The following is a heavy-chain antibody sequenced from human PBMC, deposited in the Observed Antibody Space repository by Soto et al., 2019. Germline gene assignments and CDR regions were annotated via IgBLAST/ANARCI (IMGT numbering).Heavy chain of an antibody. Sequence: QVLLQESGPGLVQPSQTLSLTCTVSGGSISSSYYYWSWIRQPPGKGLEWIGYIYYSGGTYYNPSLKSRLTISVDTSKNQFSLKLNSVTAADTAVYYCARENSGYDPTGSFDYWGQGTLVTVSS. V-gene: IGHV4-30-4*01. CDR3: ARENSGYDPTGSFDY. CDR1: GGSISSSYYY. J-gene: IGHJ4*02. D-gene: IGHD5-12*01. CDR2: IYYSGGT.